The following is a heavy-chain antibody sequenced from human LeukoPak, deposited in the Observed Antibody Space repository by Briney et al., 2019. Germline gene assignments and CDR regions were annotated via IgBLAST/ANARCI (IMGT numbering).Heavy chain of an antibody. Sequence: SVKVSCKASGGTFSSYAISWVRQAPGQGLEWMGGNIPIFGTTNYAQKFQGRVTMTRDTSTSTVYMELSSLRSEDTAVYYCARGGIVRGPLIYDFWSGRYFDYWGQGTLVTVSS. D-gene: IGHD3-3*01. CDR1: GGTFSSYA. J-gene: IGHJ4*02. CDR3: ARGGIVRGPLIYDFWSGRYFDY. CDR2: NIPIFGTT. V-gene: IGHV1-69*05.